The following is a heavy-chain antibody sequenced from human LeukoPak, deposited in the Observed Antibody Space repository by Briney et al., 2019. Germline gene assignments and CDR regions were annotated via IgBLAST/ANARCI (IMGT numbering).Heavy chain of an antibody. Sequence: GGSLRLSCAASGFTFSIYAMSWVRQAPGKGLEWVAAISGSGGSTYYADSVKGRFTISRDNSKNTLYLQMNSLRAEDTAVYYCAKSRAGDPSFIRNFDYWGQGTLVTVSS. CDR1: GFTFSIYA. J-gene: IGHJ4*02. CDR2: ISGSGGST. D-gene: IGHD2-21*02. V-gene: IGHV3-23*01. CDR3: AKSRAGDPSFIRNFDY.